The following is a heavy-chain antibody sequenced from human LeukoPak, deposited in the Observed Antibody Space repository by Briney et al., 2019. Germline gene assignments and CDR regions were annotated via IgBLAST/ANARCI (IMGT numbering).Heavy chain of an antibody. CDR3: AREGASGSRGFWFDP. CDR2: IIPIFGTA. D-gene: IGHD1-26*01. Sequence: EASVKVSCKASGGTFSSYAISWVRQAPGQGLEWMGGIIPIFGTANYAQKFQGRVTITADKSTSTAYMELSRLRSDDTAVYYCAREGASGSRGFWFDPWGQGTLVTVSS. J-gene: IGHJ5*02. CDR1: GGTFSSYA. V-gene: IGHV1-69*06.